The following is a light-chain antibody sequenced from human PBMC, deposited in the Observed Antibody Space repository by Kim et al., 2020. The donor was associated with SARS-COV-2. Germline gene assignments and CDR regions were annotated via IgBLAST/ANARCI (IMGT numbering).Light chain of an antibody. Sequence: EVVLTQSPGTLSLSPGERATLSCRASHSVTTTYLAWYQQKPGQAPRLLIYDTSRRATGIPDRFSGSGSGTDFTLTISRLEPDDFAVYYCQQYADSPPFPFGQGTKLEI. V-gene: IGKV3-20*01. J-gene: IGKJ2*01. CDR1: HSVTTTY. CDR3: QQYADSPPFP. CDR2: DTS.